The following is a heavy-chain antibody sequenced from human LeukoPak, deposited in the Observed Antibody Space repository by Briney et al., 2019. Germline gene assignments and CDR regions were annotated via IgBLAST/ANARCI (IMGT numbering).Heavy chain of an antibody. CDR2: ISGSGGST. V-gene: IGHV3-23*01. D-gene: IGHD2-15*01. CDR3: AKDVQSTPYYYYGMDV. J-gene: IGHJ6*02. CDR1: GFTFSGYA. Sequence: GGSLRLSCAASGFTFSGYAMSWVRQAPGKGLEWVSAISGSGGSTYYADSVKGRFTISRDNARNSLYLQMNSLRAEDTAIYYCAKDVQSTPYYYYGMDVWGQGTTVTVSS.